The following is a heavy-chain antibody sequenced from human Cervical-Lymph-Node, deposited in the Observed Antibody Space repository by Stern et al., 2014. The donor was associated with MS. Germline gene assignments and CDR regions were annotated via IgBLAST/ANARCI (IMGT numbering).Heavy chain of an antibody. CDR2: ITNVGST. CDR3: ARDTSSPERSDW. J-gene: IGHJ4*02. V-gene: IGHV3-53*01. D-gene: IGHD1-1*01. CDR1: GFTVSRDY. Sequence: EVQLVQSGGGVIQPGGSLRLSCTASGFTVSRDYMTWVRQAPGKGLEWVSLITNVGSTFFPGSGKGRFTISRDDSKNTVYLHMTSLRAEDTAMYYCARDTSSPERSDWWGQGTLVTVSS.